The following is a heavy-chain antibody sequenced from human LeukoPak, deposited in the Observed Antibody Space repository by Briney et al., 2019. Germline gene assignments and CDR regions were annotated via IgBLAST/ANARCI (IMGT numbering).Heavy chain of an antibody. D-gene: IGHD6-6*01. Sequence: GGSLRLSWAASGFTFSSYSMNWVRQAPGKGLEWVSYISSSSSTIYYADSVKGRFTISRDNAKNSLYLQMNSLRAEDTAVYYCARDGPDTSIAARIGSFDIWGQGTMVTVSS. V-gene: IGHV3-48*04. CDR2: ISSSSSTI. CDR1: GFTFSSYS. CDR3: ARDGPDTSIAARIGSFDI. J-gene: IGHJ3*02.